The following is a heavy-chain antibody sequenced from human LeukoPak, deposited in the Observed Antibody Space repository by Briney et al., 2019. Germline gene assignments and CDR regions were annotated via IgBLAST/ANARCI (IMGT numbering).Heavy chain of an antibody. Sequence: PSETLSLTCAVYGGSFSGYYWSWIRQPPGKGLEWIGEINHSGSTNYNPSLKSRVTLSVDTSKNQFSLKLSSVTAADTAVYYCARGRIVGATRRVYFDYWGQGTLVTVSS. J-gene: IGHJ4*02. CDR3: ARGRIVGATRRVYFDY. V-gene: IGHV4-34*01. CDR2: INHSGST. D-gene: IGHD1-26*01. CDR1: GGSFSGYY.